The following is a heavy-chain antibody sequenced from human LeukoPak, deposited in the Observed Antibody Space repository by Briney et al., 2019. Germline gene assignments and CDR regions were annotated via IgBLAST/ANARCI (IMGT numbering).Heavy chain of an antibody. CDR1: GGSFRGYY. Sequence: PSETLSLTCAVYGGSFRGYYWSWIRQPPGKGLEWIREINHSGSTNYNPSLKSRVTISVDTSKDQFSLKLSSVTAADTAVYYCARGLGIAAAGANWFDPWGQGTLVTVSS. CDR2: INHSGST. D-gene: IGHD6-13*01. CDR3: ARGLGIAAAGANWFDP. V-gene: IGHV4-34*01. J-gene: IGHJ5*02.